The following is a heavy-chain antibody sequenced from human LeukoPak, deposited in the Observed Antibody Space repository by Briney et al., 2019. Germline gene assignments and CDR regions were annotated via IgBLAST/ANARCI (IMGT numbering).Heavy chain of an antibody. CDR1: GFTFSSYA. V-gene: IGHV3-30-3*01. J-gene: IGHJ4*02. CDR2: ISYDGSNK. D-gene: IGHD3-9*01. Sequence: GGSLRLSCAASGFTFSSYAMHWVRQAPGKGLEWVAVISYDGSNKYYADSVKGRFTISRDNSKNTLYLQMNSLRAEDTAVYYCARGGYYDILTGYAVYWGQGTLVTVSS. CDR3: ARGGYYDILTGYAVY.